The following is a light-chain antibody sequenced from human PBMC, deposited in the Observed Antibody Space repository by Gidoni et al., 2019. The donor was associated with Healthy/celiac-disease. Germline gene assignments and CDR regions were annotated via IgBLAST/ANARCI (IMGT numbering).Light chain of an antibody. Sequence: ELVLTQSPGPLSLSPGERATLSCRASQSVSSSYLAWYQQKHGQAPRRLIYGASRRATGIPDRISGSGSGTDFTLTISRLEAEDFAVYYCQQYGSSPPFTFGPGTKVDIK. CDR3: QQYGSSPPFT. CDR1: QSVSSSY. J-gene: IGKJ3*01. CDR2: GAS. V-gene: IGKV3-20*01.